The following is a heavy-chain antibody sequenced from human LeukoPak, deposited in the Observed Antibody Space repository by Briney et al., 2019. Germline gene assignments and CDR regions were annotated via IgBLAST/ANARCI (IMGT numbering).Heavy chain of an antibody. CDR2: ISYGGSNK. V-gene: IGHV3-30-3*01. D-gene: IGHD5-24*01. J-gene: IGHJ5*02. Sequence: GGSLRLSCAASGFTFSSYAMHWVRQAPGKGLEWVAVISYGGSNKYYADSVKGRFTISRDNSKNTLYLQMNSLRAEDTAVYYCARQGDGYNYWWFDPWGQGTLVTVSS. CDR3: ARQGDGYNYWWFDP. CDR1: GFTFSSYA.